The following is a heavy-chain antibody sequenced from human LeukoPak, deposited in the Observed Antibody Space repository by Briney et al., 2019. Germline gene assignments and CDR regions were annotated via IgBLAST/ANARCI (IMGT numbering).Heavy chain of an antibody. D-gene: IGHD3-22*01. CDR1: GYSISSGYY. CDR2: IYHSGST. Sequence: SETLSLTCAVSGYSISSGYYWGWIRQPPGEGLGWIGSIYHSGSTYYNPSLKSRVTISVDTSKNQFSLKLSSVTAADTAVYYCARDSFLSYYYDSSGYYYFDHWGQGTLVTVSS. CDR3: ARDSFLSYYYDSSGYYYFDH. J-gene: IGHJ4*02. V-gene: IGHV4-38-2*02.